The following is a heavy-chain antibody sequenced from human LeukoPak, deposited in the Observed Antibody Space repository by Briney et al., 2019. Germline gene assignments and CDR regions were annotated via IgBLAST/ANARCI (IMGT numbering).Heavy chain of an antibody. CDR1: GGSISSGDYY. D-gene: IGHD2-15*01. V-gene: IGHV4-30-4*01. J-gene: IGHJ4*02. Sequence: PSETLSLTCTVSGGSISSGDYYWSWIRQPPGKGLEWIGYVYYSGSTYYNPSLKSRVTISVDTSKNQFSLKLSSVTAADTAVYYCARSLRYCSGGSCYWIFDYWGQGTLVTVSS. CDR2: VYYSGST. CDR3: ARSLRYCSGGSCYWIFDY.